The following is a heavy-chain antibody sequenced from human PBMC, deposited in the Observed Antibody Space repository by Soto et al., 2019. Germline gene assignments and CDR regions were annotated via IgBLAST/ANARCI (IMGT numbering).Heavy chain of an antibody. Sequence: PRESLKISCKGSGYSFTSYWIGWVRQMPGKGLEWMGIIYPGDSDTRYSPSFQGQVTISADKSISTAYLQWSSLKASDTAMYYCARQGIAVAGPVNWFDPWGQGTLVTVSS. CDR3: ARQGIAVAGPVNWFDP. CDR1: GYSFTSYW. CDR2: IYPGDSDT. D-gene: IGHD6-19*01. V-gene: IGHV5-51*01. J-gene: IGHJ5*02.